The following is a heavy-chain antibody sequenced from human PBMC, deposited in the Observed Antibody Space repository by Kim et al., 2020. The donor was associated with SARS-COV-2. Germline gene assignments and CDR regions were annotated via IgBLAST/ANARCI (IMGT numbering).Heavy chain of an antibody. CDR2: IFSAAYT. CDR3: ARVIQYYYGSGSYGAFDY. J-gene: IGHJ4*01. V-gene: IGHV3-23*01. Sequence: GGSLRLSCEASGFTFSTHAMTWVRQAPGKGLAWVSSIFSAAYTHYADSVKGRFTISRDNSKNTVYLQMNSLRAEDTAVYYCARVIQYYYGSGSYGAFDY. D-gene: IGHD3-10*01. CDR1: GFTFSTHA.